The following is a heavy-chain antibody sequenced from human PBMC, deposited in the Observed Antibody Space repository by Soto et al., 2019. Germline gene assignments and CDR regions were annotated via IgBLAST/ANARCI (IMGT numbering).Heavy chain of an antibody. J-gene: IGHJ5*02. D-gene: IGHD3-16*01. CDR2: MNPGSGDT. V-gene: IGHV1-8*01. CDR3: ARMATFGSLNWFDP. CDR1: GYSFTNND. Sequence: GASVKGSCKASGYSFTNNDVTWVRQATGQGLEWMGWMNPGSGDTGYAQKFQGRVTMTRDISIATAYMELSGLRSDDTAIYYCARMATFGSLNWFDPWGQGTLVTVSS.